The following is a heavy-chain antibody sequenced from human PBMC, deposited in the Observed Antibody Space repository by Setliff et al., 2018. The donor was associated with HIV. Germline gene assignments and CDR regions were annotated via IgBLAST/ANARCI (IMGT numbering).Heavy chain of an antibody. CDR1: GYTFTELS. CDR3: ATGRGYCSGGSCYSFRISISWFDP. V-gene: IGHV1-24*01. J-gene: IGHJ5*02. D-gene: IGHD2-15*01. CDR2: FDPEDGET. Sequence: GASVKVSCKVSGYTFTELSMHWVRQAPGKGLEWMGGFDPEDGETIYAQKFQGRVTMTEDTSTDTAYMELSSLRSEDTAVYYCATGRGYCSGGSCYSFRISISWFDPWGQGTLVTVSS.